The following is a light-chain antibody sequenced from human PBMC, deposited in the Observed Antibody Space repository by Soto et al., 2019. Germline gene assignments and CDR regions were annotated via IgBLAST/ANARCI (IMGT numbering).Light chain of an antibody. J-gene: IGKJ2*01. Sequence: EIVLTQSPGTLPLSPGERATLSCRASQSVSSSYLAWYQQKPGQAPRLLIYGASSRATGIPDRFSGSGSGTDFTLTISRLEPEDFAVYYWQQYGSSEYTFGQGTKLEIK. CDR3: QQYGSSEYT. CDR2: GAS. V-gene: IGKV3-20*01. CDR1: QSVSSSY.